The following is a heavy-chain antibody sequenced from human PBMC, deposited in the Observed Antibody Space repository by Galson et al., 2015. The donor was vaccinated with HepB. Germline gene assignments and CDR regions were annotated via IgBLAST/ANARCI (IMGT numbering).Heavy chain of an antibody. Sequence: SLRLSCAASGFTFSNFAMSWVRQAPGRGLEWVSAISGSGGFTKYADSVKGRFTISRDNSKDTLYLQMNSLRAEDTAVYYCAREDAYSDYAYDYWGQGTLVTVSS. D-gene: IGHD4-11*01. J-gene: IGHJ4*02. CDR2: ISGSGGFT. CDR3: AREDAYSDYAYDY. CDR1: GFTFSNFA. V-gene: IGHV3-23*01.